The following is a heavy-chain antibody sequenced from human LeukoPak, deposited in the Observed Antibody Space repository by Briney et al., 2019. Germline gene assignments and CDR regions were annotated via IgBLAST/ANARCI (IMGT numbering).Heavy chain of an antibody. V-gene: IGHV3-53*05. Sequence: GGSLRLSCAASGFTVSSNYMSWVRQAPGKGLEWVSVIYSGGDTYYADSVKGRFTVSRDNSKNTLYLQMNSLRAEDMALYYCAKSYYYDTTGPDAFDIWGQGTMVTVSS. CDR3: AKSYYYDTTGPDAFDI. CDR1: GFTVSSNY. CDR2: IYSGGDT. J-gene: IGHJ3*02. D-gene: IGHD3-22*01.